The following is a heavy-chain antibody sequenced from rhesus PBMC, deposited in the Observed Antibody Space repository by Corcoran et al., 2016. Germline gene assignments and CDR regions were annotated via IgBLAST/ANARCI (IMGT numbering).Heavy chain of an antibody. V-gene: IGHV4S14*01. CDR1: GGAISDYYY. CDR2: LYGSTGSN. CDR3: ARGSFRNAFDF. Sequence: QVQLQESGPGLVNPSETLSLTCAVSGGAISDYYYWSWIRQSPGKGLEWIGRLYGSTGSNYLNPSLKSRVTLSVDTAKNHCSLKLSSVTAADTAVYYCARGSFRNAFDFWGQGLRVTVSS. D-gene: IGHD5-12*01. J-gene: IGHJ3*01.